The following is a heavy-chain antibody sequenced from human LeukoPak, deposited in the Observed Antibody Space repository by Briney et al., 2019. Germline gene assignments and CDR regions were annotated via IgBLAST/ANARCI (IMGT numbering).Heavy chain of an antibody. CDR1: GGSFSGYY. Sequence: SETLSLTCAVYGGSFSGYYWSWIRQPPGKGLEWIGAVNHSGNTNYNPSLKSRVTISVDTSKNQFSLKLSSVTAADTAVYYCARGHTIMITFGGVIVYAPRGWFDPWGQGTLVTVSS. V-gene: IGHV4-34*01. CDR3: ARGHTIMITFGGVIVYAPRGWFDP. J-gene: IGHJ5*02. D-gene: IGHD3-16*02. CDR2: VNHSGNT.